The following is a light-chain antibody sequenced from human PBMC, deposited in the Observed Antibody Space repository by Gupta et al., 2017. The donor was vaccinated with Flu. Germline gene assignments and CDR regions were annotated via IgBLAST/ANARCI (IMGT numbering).Light chain of an antibody. V-gene: IGLV3-9*01. Sequence: SYELTQPLSVSVALGQTANITCGGNSFGSQNVNWYQQKPGQAPVLVIYRDSDRPSGIPERFSGSVSGNTATLTISRAQVGDEADYCCQVWASGTVIFGGGTNLIVL. CDR3: QVWASGTVI. J-gene: IGLJ2*01. CDR1: SFGSQN. CDR2: RDS.